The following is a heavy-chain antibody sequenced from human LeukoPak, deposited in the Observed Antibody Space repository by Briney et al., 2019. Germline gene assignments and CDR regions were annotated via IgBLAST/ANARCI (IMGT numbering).Heavy chain of an antibody. Sequence: GGSLRLSCAASGFTFSSYAVSWVRQAPGKGLEWVSAISGSGGSTYYADSVKGRFTISRDNSKNTLYLQMNSLRAEDTAAYYCAKGRELLRNAFDIWGQGTMVTVSS. V-gene: IGHV3-23*01. D-gene: IGHD1-26*01. CDR1: GFTFSSYA. CDR2: ISGSGGST. J-gene: IGHJ3*02. CDR3: AKGRELLRNAFDI.